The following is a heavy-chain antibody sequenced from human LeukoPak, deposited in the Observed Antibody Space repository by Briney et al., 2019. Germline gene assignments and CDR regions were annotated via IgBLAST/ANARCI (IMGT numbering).Heavy chain of an antibody. CDR1: GYSFPNYW. CDR2: IYPADSDT. D-gene: IGHD5-24*01. J-gene: IGHJ4*02. CDR3: ARRKGDGYNSPFDY. V-gene: IGHV5-51*01. Sequence: GESLKISCKGSGYSFPNYWIGWVRQMPGQGLEWMGIIYPADSDTRYSPSFQGQVTISAGKSINTAYLQWTSLKASDTAMYYCARRKGDGYNSPFDYWGQGTLVTVSS.